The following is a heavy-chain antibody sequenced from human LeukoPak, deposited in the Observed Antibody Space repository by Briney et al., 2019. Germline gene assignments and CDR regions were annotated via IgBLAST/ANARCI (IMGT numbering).Heavy chain of an antibody. V-gene: IGHV1-18*01. CDR2: ISAYNGNT. CDR3: ARDRPITMVRAVNPDYYYYGMDV. J-gene: IGHJ6*02. CDR1: GYTFTSYG. Sequence: GASVKVSCKASGYTFTSYGISWVRQAPGQGLEWMGWISAYNGNTNYAQKLQGRVTMTTDTSTSTAYMELRSLRSDDTAVYYCARDRPITMVRAVNPDYYYYGMDVWGQGTTVTVSS. D-gene: IGHD3-10*01.